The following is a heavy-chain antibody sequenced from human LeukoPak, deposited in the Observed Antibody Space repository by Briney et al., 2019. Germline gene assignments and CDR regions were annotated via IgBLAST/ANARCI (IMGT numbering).Heavy chain of an antibody. Sequence: SETLSLTCTVSGGSISSYYWSWIRQPPGNGLEWIGYIYYSGSTNYNPSLKSRVTISVDTSKNQFSLKLSSVTAADTAVYYCARANYDIFTGYRYFDYWGQGTLVTVSS. CDR3: ARANYDIFTGYRYFDY. V-gene: IGHV4-59*01. CDR2: IYYSGST. CDR1: GGSISSYY. J-gene: IGHJ4*02. D-gene: IGHD3-9*01.